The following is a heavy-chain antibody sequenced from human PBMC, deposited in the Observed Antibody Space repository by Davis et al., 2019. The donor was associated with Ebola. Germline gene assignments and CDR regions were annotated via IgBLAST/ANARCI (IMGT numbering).Heavy chain of an antibody. V-gene: IGHV4-61*08. J-gene: IGHJ5*02. CDR3: ARVVPANNWFDP. Sequence: SETLSLTCTVSGGSISSGGYYWSWIRQHPGKGLEWIGYIYYSGSTNYNPSLKSRVTISVDTSKNQFSLKLSSVTAADTAVYYCARVVPANNWFDPWGQGTLVTVSS. D-gene: IGHD2-2*01. CDR2: IYYSGST. CDR1: GGSISSGGYY.